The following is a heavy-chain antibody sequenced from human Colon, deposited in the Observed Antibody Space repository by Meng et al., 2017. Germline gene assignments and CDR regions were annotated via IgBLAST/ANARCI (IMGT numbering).Heavy chain of an antibody. CDR1: GGSFSGYY. V-gene: IGHV4-34*01. J-gene: IGHJ5*02. CDR2: INHSGST. D-gene: IGHD3-16*01. Sequence: QVQLPHWGAGLLKPSETLALTCAVYGGSFSGYYWSWIRQPPGKGLEWIGEINHSGSTNYNPSLKSRVTISVDTSKNQFSLKLSSVTAADTAVYYCARIRPRLGGKTIDPWGQGTLVTVSS. CDR3: ARIRPRLGGKTIDP.